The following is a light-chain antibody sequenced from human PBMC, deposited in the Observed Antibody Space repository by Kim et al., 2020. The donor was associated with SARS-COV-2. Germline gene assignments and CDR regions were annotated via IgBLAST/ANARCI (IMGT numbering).Light chain of an antibody. CDR1: HTINNG. CDR3: LQYNEFPLT. CDR2: HSS. V-gene: IGKV1-16*01. J-gene: IGKJ4*01. Sequence: DIQMTQSPSSMSASIGDRVTITCRASHTINNGLIWFQQKPGRAPKSLVYHSSTLQSGVPSRFSGSGSGTDYTLTISSLQPEDFATYYCLQYNEFPLTFGGGTKVDIK.